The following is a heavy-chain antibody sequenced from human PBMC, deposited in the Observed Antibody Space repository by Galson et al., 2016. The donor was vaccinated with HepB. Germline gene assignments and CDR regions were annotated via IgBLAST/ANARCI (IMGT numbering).Heavy chain of an antibody. CDR3: ARLPQSGNWFSVSFDY. Sequence: QSGAEVKEPGESLQISCKASGYSFTNYWIGWVRQMPGKGLEWMGITYPGASETSYSPSFQGQVTILADGSISTAYLQWSSLKAPDTAMYYSARLPQSGNWFSVSFDYWGQGTLVTVSS. J-gene: IGHJ4*02. CDR1: GYSFTNYW. V-gene: IGHV5-51*01. D-gene: IGHD6-13*01. CDR2: TYPGASET.